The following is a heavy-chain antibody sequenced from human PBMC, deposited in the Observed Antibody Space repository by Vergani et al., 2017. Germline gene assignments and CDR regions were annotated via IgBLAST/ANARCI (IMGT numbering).Heavy chain of an antibody. CDR3: ARDPSAAGFDAFDI. CDR1: GGTFSSYT. D-gene: IGHD3-10*01. V-gene: IGHV1-69*02. Sequence: QVQLVQSGAAVKKPGSSVKVSCKASGGTFSSYTISWVRQAPGQGLEWMGRIIPILGIANYAQKFQGRVTITADKSTSTAYMELSSLRSEDTAVYYCARDPSAAGFDAFDIWGQGTMVTVSS. CDR2: IIPILGIA. J-gene: IGHJ3*02.